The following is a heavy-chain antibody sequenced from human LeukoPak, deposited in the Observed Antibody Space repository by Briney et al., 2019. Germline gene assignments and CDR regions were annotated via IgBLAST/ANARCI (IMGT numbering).Heavy chain of an antibody. CDR2: IYYSGST. V-gene: IGHV4-39*01. Sequence: SETLSLTCTVSGGSISSSSYYWGWIRQPPGKGLEWIGSIYYSGSTYYNPSLKSRVTISVDTSKNQFSLKLSSVTAADTAVYYCARHATKEAVAGPFRRGWFDPWGQGTLVTVSS. J-gene: IGHJ5*02. D-gene: IGHD6-19*01. CDR3: ARHATKEAVAGPFRRGWFDP. CDR1: GGSISSSSYY.